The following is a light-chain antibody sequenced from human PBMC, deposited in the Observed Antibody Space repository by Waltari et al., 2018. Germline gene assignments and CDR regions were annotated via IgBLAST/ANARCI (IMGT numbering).Light chain of an antibody. V-gene: IGLV2-23*02. CDR1: SSDVGNYNL. CDR2: EVS. CDR3: CSYAGSHTFVV. J-gene: IGLJ2*01. Sequence: QSALTQPASVSGSPGQSITISCTGTSSDVGNYNLVSWYQQHPGKAPKLMIYEVSKRPAGVFNRFSGSKSGNTASLTISVLQAEDEADYYCCSYAGSHTFVVFGGGTKLTVL.